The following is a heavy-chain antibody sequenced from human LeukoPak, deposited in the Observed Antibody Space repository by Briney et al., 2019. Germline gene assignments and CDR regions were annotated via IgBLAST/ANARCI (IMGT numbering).Heavy chain of an antibody. D-gene: IGHD1-7*01. CDR2: IKPDGSEK. CDR1: GFTFRHYW. J-gene: IGHJ4*02. CDR3: ARVVGTDEGADY. Sequence: GGSLRLSCAASGFTFRHYWMNWVRQASGKGLEWVANIKPDGSEKRYADSVKGRYTISRDNAENSLYLQMNSLRAEDTAVYYCARVVGTDEGADYWGQGTLVTVSS. V-gene: IGHV3-7*04.